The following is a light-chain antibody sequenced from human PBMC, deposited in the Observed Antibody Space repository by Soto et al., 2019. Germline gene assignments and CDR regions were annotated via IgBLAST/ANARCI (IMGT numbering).Light chain of an antibody. Sequence: DIQMTQSPSTLSASIGDRVTITCRASQSINKWLAWHQQKPGKAPKLLIYDASRLQSGVPPRFSDSGTGTECTLTIRSLQPDDIATYYCKQYHSYAARTFGGGIRVDLK. CDR3: KQYHSYAART. CDR2: DAS. J-gene: IGKJ4*01. V-gene: IGKV1-5*01. CDR1: QSINKW.